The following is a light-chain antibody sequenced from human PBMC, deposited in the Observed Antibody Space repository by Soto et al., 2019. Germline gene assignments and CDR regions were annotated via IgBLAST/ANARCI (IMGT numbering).Light chain of an antibody. CDR1: SSDVGGYNY. CDR3: SSYPSSSALV. J-gene: IGLJ2*01. CDR2: EVS. Sequence: QSALTQPASVSGSPGQSITIYCTGSSSDVGGYNYVSWYQNHPGTAPKLMIYEVSNRPSGVSNRFSGSKSGNTASLTISGLQAEAEADYYSSSYPSSSALVFGGGTKLTVL. V-gene: IGLV2-14*01.